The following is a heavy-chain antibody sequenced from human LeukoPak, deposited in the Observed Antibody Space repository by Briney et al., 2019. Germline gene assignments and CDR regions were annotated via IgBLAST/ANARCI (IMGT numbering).Heavy chain of an antibody. V-gene: IGHV4-59*01. CDR1: GGSINSYF. D-gene: IGHD6-13*01. Sequence: SETLSLTCTVSGGSINSYFWSWIRQPPEKGLEWIGYIYYSGSTNYNPSLKSRGTISVDTSKNQFSLKLRSVTAADSAVYYCARDASSWSGWFDPWGQGILVTVSS. J-gene: IGHJ5*02. CDR3: ARDASSWSGWFDP. CDR2: IYYSGST.